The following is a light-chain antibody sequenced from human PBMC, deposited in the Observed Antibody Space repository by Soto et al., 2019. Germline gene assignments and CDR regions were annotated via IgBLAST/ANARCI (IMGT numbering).Light chain of an antibody. CDR2: GAS. J-gene: IGKJ2*01. CDR3: QQYDNWLRT. V-gene: IGKV3-15*01. Sequence: EIVMTQSPATLYVSPGERATLSCRASQSVGSNLAWYQQKPGQAPRLLIYGASTRATGIPARFSGSGSGTDFTLTISSLRSEDFAVYYCQQYDNWLRTFGQGTKLEIK. CDR1: QSVGSN.